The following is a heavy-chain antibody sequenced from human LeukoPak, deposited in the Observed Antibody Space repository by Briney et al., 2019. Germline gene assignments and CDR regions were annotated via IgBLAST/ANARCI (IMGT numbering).Heavy chain of an antibody. V-gene: IGHV1-8*03. CDR2: MDANSGNA. Sequence: GASVKVSGMASGYTFTRCDINWVRQATGQGLEWMGYMDANSGNAGYAQKFQGRVSITRNTSINTAYMELSSLRSEDTAVYYCARLLRREDYWGQGTLVTVSS. J-gene: IGHJ4*02. CDR1: GYTFTRCD. CDR3: ARLLRREDY.